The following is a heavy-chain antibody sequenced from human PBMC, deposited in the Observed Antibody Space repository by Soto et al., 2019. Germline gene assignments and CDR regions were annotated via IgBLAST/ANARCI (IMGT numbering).Heavy chain of an antibody. J-gene: IGHJ6*02. V-gene: IGHV3-33*01. D-gene: IGHD4-17*01. Sequence: QVQLVASGGGVVQPGRSLRLSCAASGFTFSSSGMHWVRQAPGKGLEWVAVIWYDGSNKYYADSVKGRFTISRDNSKNTLYLQMNSLRAEDTAVYYCARNYGDYAANYYYYGMDVWGQGTTVTVSS. CDR2: IWYDGSNK. CDR1: GFTFSSSG. CDR3: ARNYGDYAANYYYYGMDV.